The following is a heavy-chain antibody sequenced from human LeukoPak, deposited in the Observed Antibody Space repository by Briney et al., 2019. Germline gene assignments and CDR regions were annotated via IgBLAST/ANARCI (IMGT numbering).Heavy chain of an antibody. CDR3: ARYLHYYDSSGYCLGY. J-gene: IGHJ4*02. CDR2: INPNSGGT. V-gene: IGHV1-2*02. CDR1: GYTFTGYY. D-gene: IGHD3-22*01. Sequence: ASVKVSCKASGYTFTGYYMHWVRQAPGQGLEWMGWINPNSGGTNYAQKFQGRVTMTRDTSISTAYMELSRLRSDDTAVYYCARYLHYYDSSGYCLGYWGQGTLVTVSS.